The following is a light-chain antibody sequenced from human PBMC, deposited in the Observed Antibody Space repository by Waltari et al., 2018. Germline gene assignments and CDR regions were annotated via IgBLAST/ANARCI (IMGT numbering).Light chain of an antibody. J-gene: IGKJ1*01. CDR2: DAS. Sequence: EIVMTQSPATLSVSPGERATLSGRASQSVGGNLAWYQQKPGQAPRLLIYDASTRATGIPARFSGSGSGTEFTLTISSLQSEDFAVYYCQQYNNWPPWTFGQGTKVEIK. V-gene: IGKV3-15*01. CDR1: QSVGGN. CDR3: QQYNNWPPWT.